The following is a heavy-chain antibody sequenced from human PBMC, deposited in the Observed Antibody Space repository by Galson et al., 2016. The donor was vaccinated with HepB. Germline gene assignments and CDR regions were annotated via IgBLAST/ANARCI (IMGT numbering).Heavy chain of an antibody. J-gene: IGHJ3*02. CDR3: ARGFYDTVVVPGAAFDAFHI. CDR2: IIPIFGPP. V-gene: IGHV1-69*13. Sequence: SVKVSCKASGGTFSSYATNWVRQAPGQGLEWMGGIIPIFGPPNYAQRFQGRLTITADESTRTAYMELSSLRSEDTAVYYCARGFYDTVVVPGAAFDAFHIWGQGTMVTVSS. CDR1: GGTFSSYA. D-gene: IGHD2-2*01.